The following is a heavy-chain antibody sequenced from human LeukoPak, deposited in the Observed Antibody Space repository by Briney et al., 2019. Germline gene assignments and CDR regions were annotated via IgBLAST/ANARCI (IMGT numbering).Heavy chain of an antibody. V-gene: IGHV3-23*01. CDR1: GFTFRGYG. D-gene: IGHD4-11*01. CDR3: AKDAAANVDYPYYFDY. Sequence: GGSLRLSCAASGFTFRGYGMSWVRQAPGKGLEWVSAIRGSGVTTYYADSVKGRFTISRDNSRTTLYLLMNSLRAEDTAVYYCAKDAAANVDYPYYFDYWGQGALVTVSS. J-gene: IGHJ4*02. CDR2: IRGSGVTT.